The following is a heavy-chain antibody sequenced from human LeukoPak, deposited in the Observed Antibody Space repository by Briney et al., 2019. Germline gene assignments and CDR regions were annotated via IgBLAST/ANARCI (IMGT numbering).Heavy chain of an antibody. J-gene: IGHJ6*03. CDR3: ARDPGRTYDFWSGYYTGYYYYYMDV. V-gene: IGHV1-18*01. Sequence: GASVKVSCKASGYTFTSYGISWVRQAPGQGLEWMGWISAYNGNTNYAQKLQGRVTMTTDTSTSTAYMELRSLRSDDTAVYYCARDPGRTYDFWSGYYTGYYYYYMDVWGKGITVTVSS. CDR2: ISAYNGNT. CDR1: GYTFTSYG. D-gene: IGHD3-3*01.